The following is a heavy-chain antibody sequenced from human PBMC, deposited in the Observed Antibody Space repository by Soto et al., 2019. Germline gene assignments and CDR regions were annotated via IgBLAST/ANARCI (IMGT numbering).Heavy chain of an antibody. J-gene: IGHJ4*02. CDR2: ISSSSSTI. V-gene: IGHV3-48*01. D-gene: IGHD7-27*01. Sequence: GGSLRLSCAASGFTFSSYSMNWVRQAPGKGLEWVSYISSSSSTIYYADSVKGRFTISRDNAKNSLYLQMNSLRAEDTAVYYCARDPRIGLGGRGGRCWGQGTLVTVSS. CDR1: GFTFSSYS. CDR3: ARDPRIGLGGRGGRC.